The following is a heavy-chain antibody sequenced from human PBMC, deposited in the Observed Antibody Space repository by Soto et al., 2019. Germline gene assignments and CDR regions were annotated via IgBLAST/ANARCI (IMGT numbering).Heavy chain of an antibody. CDR2: IWGSGDRT. J-gene: IGHJ6*02. V-gene: IGHV3-23*01. CDR1: GFAFRTDA. CDR3: AKTGPYCGGDCSRYFYGMDV. Sequence: PVGSLRLSCAASGFAFRTDAMAWVRQGQGKGLEWVSGIWGSGDRTFYADSVKGRFTISRDNSRNTLYLQMYSLTAEDTALYYYAKTGPYCGGDCSRYFYGMDVWGQGTTVTVSS. D-gene: IGHD2-21*02.